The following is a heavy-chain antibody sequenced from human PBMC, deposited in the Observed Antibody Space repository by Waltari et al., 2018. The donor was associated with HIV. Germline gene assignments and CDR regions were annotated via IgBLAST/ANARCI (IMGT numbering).Heavy chain of an antibody. CDR1: GFTFKSYG. V-gene: IGHV3-23*01. J-gene: IGHJ4*01. CDR3: VKTGRRLNWISSFGGTSVFFDS. Sequence: DVQLLQSGGGSVHPGGSVRLSCATSGFTFKSYGMAWVRQSPGGGLEWASMIDGSSDTIYSADFAKGRFIVSRDNSKNTVYLQMNNMRPDDTATYFCVKTGRRLNWISSFGGTSVFFDSWGDGKVVTV. CDR2: IDGSSDTI. D-gene: IGHD1-1*01.